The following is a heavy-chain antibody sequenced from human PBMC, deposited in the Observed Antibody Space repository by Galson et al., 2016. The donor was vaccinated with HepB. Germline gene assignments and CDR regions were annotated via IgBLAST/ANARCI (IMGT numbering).Heavy chain of an antibody. D-gene: IGHD3-9*01. V-gene: IGHV3-48*03. J-gene: IGHJ4*02. CDR1: GFTFSRYE. Sequence: SLRLSCAASGFTFSRYEMNWARQAPGKGLEWVSYISSSGTTIYYADSVKGRFTISRDNAKNSLYLQMNSLRAEDTAVYYCAREPVRLDDLLTGPPKNPDCWGQGTLVTVSS. CDR2: ISSSGTTI. CDR3: AREPVRLDDLLTGPPKNPDC.